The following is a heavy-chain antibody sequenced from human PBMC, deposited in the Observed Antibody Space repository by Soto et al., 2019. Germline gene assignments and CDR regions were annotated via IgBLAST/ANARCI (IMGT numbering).Heavy chain of an antibody. Sequence: QVQLQESGPGLVKPSETLSLTCTVSGGSVSSGSYYWSWIRQPPGKGLEWIGYIYYSGSTNYNPSRKRRVTISVDTSKNQFSLKLSSVTAADTAVYYCASVTRTCISTSCYRYYYGMDVWGQGTTVTVSS. CDR2: IYYSGST. CDR3: ASVTRTCISTSCYRYYYGMDV. D-gene: IGHD2-2*02. V-gene: IGHV4-61*01. CDR1: GGSVSSGSYY. J-gene: IGHJ6*02.